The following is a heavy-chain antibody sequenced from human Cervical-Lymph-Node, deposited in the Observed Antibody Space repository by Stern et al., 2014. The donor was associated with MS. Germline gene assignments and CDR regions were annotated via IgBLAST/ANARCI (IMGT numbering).Heavy chain of an antibody. V-gene: IGHV1-69*01. J-gene: IGHJ4*02. CDR2: LTPMFGTS. Sequence: VQLVQSGAEVKKPGSSVKVSCKASGGSFSMDTISWVRQAPGQGLEWMGGLTPMFGTSNYAQKFQGRVTTTADVSTSTDYMELTSLRSEDTAVYFCARDQGGIADSWGQGTLVIVSS. D-gene: IGHD6-13*01. CDR1: GGSFSMDT. CDR3: ARDQGGIADS.